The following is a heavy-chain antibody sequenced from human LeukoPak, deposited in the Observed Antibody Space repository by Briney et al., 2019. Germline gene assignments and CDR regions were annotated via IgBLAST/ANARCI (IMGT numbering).Heavy chain of an antibody. CDR3: ARGPNTAGNYRAFDL. V-gene: IGHV4-39*07. CDR1: SGSISSTTYY. CDR2: IYYNGDT. J-gene: IGHJ3*01. D-gene: IGHD4-11*01. Sequence: SETLSLTCTVSSGSISSTTYYWAWLRQPPGKGLEWIGSIYYNGDTYYNPSLKSRVIISADTSQNQFSLKLTSVTAADTAAYYCARGPNTAGNYRAFDLWGQGTKVTVSS.